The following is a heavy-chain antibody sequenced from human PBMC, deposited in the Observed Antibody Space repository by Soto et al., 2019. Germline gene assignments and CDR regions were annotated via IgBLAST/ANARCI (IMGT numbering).Heavy chain of an antibody. J-gene: IGHJ4*01. CDR3: VRWGYYDFLSGPPFDY. CDR1: GFTFSSYA. CDR2: ISGSGGLT. D-gene: IGHD3-3*01. V-gene: IGHV3-23*01. Sequence: EVQLLESGGGLVQPGGYLRLSCEASGFTFSSYAMTWVRQAPGKGLEWVSVISGSGGLTKYADSVKGRFTISRDNSMNWMYLELKSLSVEEKAFYYCVRWGYYDFLSGPPFDYWGHGTLVTVSS.